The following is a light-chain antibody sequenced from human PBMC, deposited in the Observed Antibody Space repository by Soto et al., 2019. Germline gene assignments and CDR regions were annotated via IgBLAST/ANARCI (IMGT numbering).Light chain of an antibody. Sequence: EVVLTQSPATLSVSPGERATLSCRASQTVSRSLAWYQQKPGQAPRLLIYGASTRATGIPGRFSGSGSGTDFTLTISSLQSDDFATYYCQQYNSYSAHGLTFGGGTKVGIK. J-gene: IGKJ4*01. CDR1: QTVSRS. V-gene: IGKV3-15*01. CDR3: QQYNSYSAHGLT. CDR2: GAS.